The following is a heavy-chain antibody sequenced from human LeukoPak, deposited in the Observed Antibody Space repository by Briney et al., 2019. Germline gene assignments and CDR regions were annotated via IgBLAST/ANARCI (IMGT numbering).Heavy chain of an antibody. CDR2: INHSGRT. J-gene: IGHJ4*02. Sequence: GSLRLSCAASGFTVSSNYMSWVRQPPGKGLEWIGEINHSGRTNYNPSLKSRVTISVDTSKKQFSLKLSSVTAADTAVYYCARGVDYYGVWGQGTLVTVSS. V-gene: IGHV4-34*01. CDR1: GFTVSSNY. CDR3: ARGVDYYGV. D-gene: IGHD3-10*01.